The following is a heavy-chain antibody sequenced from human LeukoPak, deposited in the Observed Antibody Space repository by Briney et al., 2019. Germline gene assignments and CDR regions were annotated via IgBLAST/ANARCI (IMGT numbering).Heavy chain of an antibody. J-gene: IGHJ5*02. V-gene: IGHV1-18*01. CDR1: GYTFTSYG. D-gene: IGHD3-22*01. CDR3: ARELGTMIVVVITQVGWFDP. Sequence: ASVKVSCKASGYTFTSYGISWVRQAPGQGLEWMGWISTYNGKTNYAQKVQGRVTMTTDTSTSTAYMELRSLRSDDTAVYYCARELGTMIVVVITQVGWFDPWGQGTLVTVSS. CDR2: ISTYNGKT.